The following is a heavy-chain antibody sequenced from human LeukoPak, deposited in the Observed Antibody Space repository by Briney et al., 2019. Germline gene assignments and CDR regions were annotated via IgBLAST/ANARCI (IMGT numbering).Heavy chain of an antibody. CDR2: ISSGSTI. V-gene: IGHV3-48*03. CDR3: ARESIAVAGAPFDY. CDR1: GFTFSSYE. D-gene: IGHD6-19*01. J-gene: IGHJ4*02. Sequence: GGSLRLSCAASGFTFSSYETNWVRQAPGKGLEWVSYISSGSTIYDADSVKGRFTISRDNAKNSLYLQTNSLRAEDTAVYYCARESIAVAGAPFDYWGQGTLVTVSS.